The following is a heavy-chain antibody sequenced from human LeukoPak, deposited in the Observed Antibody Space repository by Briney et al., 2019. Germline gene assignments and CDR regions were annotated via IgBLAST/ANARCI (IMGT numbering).Heavy chain of an antibody. CDR3: AREVLGYSSSSDY. J-gene: IGHJ4*02. D-gene: IGHD6-6*01. CDR1: GFTFSSYT. V-gene: IGHV3-64*01. CDR2: ISGNGGGT. Sequence: GGSLRLSCIASGFTFSSYTMHWVRQAPGKGLEYVSGISGNGGGTYYANSVKGRFTISRDNSKNTLYLQMGSLRAEDMAVYYCAREVLGYSSSSDYWGQGTLVTVSS.